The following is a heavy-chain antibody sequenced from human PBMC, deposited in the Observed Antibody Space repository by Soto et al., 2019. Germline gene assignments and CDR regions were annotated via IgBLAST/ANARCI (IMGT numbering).Heavy chain of an antibody. CDR2: IWYDGSNK. CDR3: ARVPVGAPGDYYYYGMDV. J-gene: IGHJ6*02. Sequence: GGSLRLSCAASGFTFSSYGMHWVRQAPGKGLEWVAVIWYDGSNKYYADSVKGRFTISRDNSKNTLYLQMNSLRAEDTAVYYCARVPVGAPGDYYYYGMDVWGQGTTVTVSS. CDR1: GFTFSSYG. D-gene: IGHD1-26*01. V-gene: IGHV3-33*01.